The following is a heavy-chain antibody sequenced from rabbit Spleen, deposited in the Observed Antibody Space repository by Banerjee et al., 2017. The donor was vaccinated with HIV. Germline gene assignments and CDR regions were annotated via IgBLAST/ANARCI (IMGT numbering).Heavy chain of an antibody. CDR2: IAGSSSGFT. D-gene: IGHD8-1*01. CDR1: GFSFSSSDY. Sequence: QSLEESGGGLVQPEGSLALTCKASGFSFSSSDYICWVRQAPGKGLEWISCIAGSSSGFTYSATWAKGRFTISKTSSTTVTLQMASLTAADTATYFCARDTCSSFSSYCMDLWGPGTLVTVS. J-gene: IGHJ6*01. CDR3: ARDTCSSFSSYCMDL. V-gene: IGHV1S40*01.